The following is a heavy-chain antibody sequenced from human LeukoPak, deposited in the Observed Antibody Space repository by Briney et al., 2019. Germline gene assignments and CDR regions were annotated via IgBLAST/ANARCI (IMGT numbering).Heavy chain of an antibody. D-gene: IGHD4/OR15-4a*01. CDR2: IYSGTI. V-gene: IGHV3-53*01. Sequence: GGSLRLSCTVSGFTLSSNSMSWVRQAPGKGLEGVSFIYSGTIHYSDSVKGRFTISRDNSKNTLYLQMNSLRAEDTAVYYCARRAGAYSHPYDYWGQGTLVTVSS. J-gene: IGHJ4*02. CDR1: GFTLSSNS. CDR3: ARRAGAYSHPYDY.